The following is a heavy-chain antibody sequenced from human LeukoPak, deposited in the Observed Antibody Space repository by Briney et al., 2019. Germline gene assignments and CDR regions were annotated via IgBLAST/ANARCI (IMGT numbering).Heavy chain of an antibody. CDR3: ARLEYQLQTDKGYFDY. D-gene: IGHD2-2*01. CDR2: IKQDGSEK. V-gene: IGHV3-7*01. CDR1: GFTFSSYW. Sequence: GGSLRLSCAASGFTFSSYWMSWVRQAPGKGLEWVANIKQDGSEKYYVDSVKGRFTISRDNAKNSLYLQMNSLRAEDTAVYYCARLEYQLQTDKGYFDYWGQGTLVTVSS. J-gene: IGHJ4*02.